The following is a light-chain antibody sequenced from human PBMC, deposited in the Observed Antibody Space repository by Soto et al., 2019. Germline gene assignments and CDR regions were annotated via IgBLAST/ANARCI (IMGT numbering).Light chain of an antibody. CDR1: SSDVGYYDY. CDR3: SSHAGSNNFV. Sequence: QSALTQPPSASGFPGQSVTISCTGTSSDVGYYDYVSWYQQHPGKATKLVIYEVTKRPSGVPDRVSASKSGNTASLTVSGLRAEDEADYYCSSHAGSNNFVFGSGTKLTVL. CDR2: EVT. V-gene: IGLV2-8*01. J-gene: IGLJ1*01.